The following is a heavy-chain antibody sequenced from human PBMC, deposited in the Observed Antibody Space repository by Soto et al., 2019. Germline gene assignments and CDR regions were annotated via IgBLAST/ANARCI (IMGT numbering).Heavy chain of an antibody. CDR2: IFPGDCNT. D-gene: IGHD2-21*01. Sequence: ESLKISCQCYGSSFVAYCIRGLGRMHGKGLEWMGIIFPGDCNTRYRQSFQGKVTISVDKSMNTAYLQWSSLKTSDTAMYCCAIGGIIGNPPDYWGQGTQVTVSS. J-gene: IGHJ4*02. CDR1: GSSFVAYC. V-gene: IGHV5-51*01. CDR3: AIGGIIGNPPDY.